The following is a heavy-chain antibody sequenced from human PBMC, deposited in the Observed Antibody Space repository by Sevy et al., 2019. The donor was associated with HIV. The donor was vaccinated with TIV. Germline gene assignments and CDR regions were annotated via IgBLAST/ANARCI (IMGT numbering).Heavy chain of an antibody. CDR2: FDPEDGET. J-gene: IGHJ4*02. CDR1: GYTLSQIS. Sequence: ASVKVSCKVSGYTLSQISMHWVRQAPGKGLEWMGSFDPEDGETIYAQEFQARVTMTEDTSTDTAYMEVSILRSDDTAVYYCATTKDYYDSSGSPFDSWGQGTLVTVSS. CDR3: ATTKDYYDSSGSPFDS. D-gene: IGHD3-22*01. V-gene: IGHV1-24*01.